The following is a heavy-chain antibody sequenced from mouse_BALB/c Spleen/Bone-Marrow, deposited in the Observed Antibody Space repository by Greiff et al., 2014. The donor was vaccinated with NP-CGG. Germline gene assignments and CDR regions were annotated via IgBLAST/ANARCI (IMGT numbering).Heavy chain of an antibody. J-gene: IGHJ4*01. V-gene: IGHV1-80*01. D-gene: IGHD2-14*01. Sequence: LQESGAELVRPGSSVKISCKASGYAFSSYWMNWVKQRPGQGLEWIGQIYPGDGDTNYNGNFKDKATLTVDRSSSTAFMQLNWLTSEALAVCFGTRWYRDPFWSMDYWGPGTSVDISS. CDR1: GYAFSSYW. CDR2: IYPGDGDT. CDR3: TRWYRDPFWSMDY.